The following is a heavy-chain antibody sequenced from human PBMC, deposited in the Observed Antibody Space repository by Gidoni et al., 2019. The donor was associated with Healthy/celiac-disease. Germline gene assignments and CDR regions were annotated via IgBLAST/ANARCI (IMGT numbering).Heavy chain of an antibody. CDR1: GNTFTGYY. CDR3: ARDSTPGHYYGMDV. Sequence: QVQLVQSGAEVKKPGASVKVTCKASGNTFTGYYMHWVRQAPGQGLEWMGWINPNSGGTNYAQKFQGRVTMTRDTSISTAYMELSRLGSDDTAVYYCARDSTPGHYYGMDVWGQGTTVTVSS. J-gene: IGHJ6*02. V-gene: IGHV1-2*02. CDR2: INPNSGGT.